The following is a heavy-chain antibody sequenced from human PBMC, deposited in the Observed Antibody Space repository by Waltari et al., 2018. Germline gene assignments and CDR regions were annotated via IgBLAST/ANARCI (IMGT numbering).Heavy chain of an antibody. V-gene: IGHV1-69*05. J-gene: IGHJ6*02. CDR1: SITFSIYD. D-gene: IGHD6-13*01. CDR3: ARAGRIAAAGVYYYGMDV. Sequence: QVQLLQSESAVKKPGSSSKVSCKASSITFSIYDISCVRQSPLQGLEWSGRIIPICGTANYAQKFQGRVTITTDESTSTAYMELSSLRSEDTAVYYCARAGRIAAAGVYYYGMDVWGQGTTVTFSS. CDR2: IIPICGTA.